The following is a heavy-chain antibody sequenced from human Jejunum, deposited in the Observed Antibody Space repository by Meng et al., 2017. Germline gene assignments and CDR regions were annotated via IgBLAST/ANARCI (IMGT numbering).Heavy chain of an antibody. J-gene: IGHJ4*02. V-gene: IGHV3-30*01. D-gene: IGHD3-10*01. CDR1: GFTFSAYT. CDR3: GREPSFGEHDY. Sequence: QWQLLGSGGGVGQPGRALRVSCAAAGFTFSAYTMHWVRQAPGKGPEWLTAMSYDGDREYYADSVKGRFTISRDNSKNTLYLQMDSLTPEDSAVYYCGREPSFGEHDYWGQGTLVTVSS. CDR2: MSYDGDRE.